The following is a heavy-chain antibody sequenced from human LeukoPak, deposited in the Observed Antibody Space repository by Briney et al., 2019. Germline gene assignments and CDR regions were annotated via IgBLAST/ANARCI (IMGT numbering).Heavy chain of an antibody. D-gene: IGHD4-17*01. V-gene: IGHV3-48*03. CDR1: GFTFSSYE. Sequence: PGGSLRLSCAASGFTFSSYEMNWVRQAPGKGLEWISYISGSRGTIYYADSVKGRFTISRDNAKNTLYLQMNSLRAEDTAVYYCVRDIHSADYGDNWGQGTLVTVSS. CDR2: ISGSRGTI. CDR3: VRDIHSADYGDN. J-gene: IGHJ4*02.